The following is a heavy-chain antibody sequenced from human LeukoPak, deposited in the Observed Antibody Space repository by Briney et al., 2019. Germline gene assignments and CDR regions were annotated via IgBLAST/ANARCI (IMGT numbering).Heavy chain of an antibody. CDR3: ARGHGEWLRCPDY. Sequence: GGSLRLSCAASGFTFDDYAMHWVRQAPGKGLEWVSGISWNSGSIGYADSVKGRFTISRDNAKNSLYLQINSLRAEDTAVYYCARGHGEWLRCPDYWGQGTLVTVSS. CDR1: GFTFDDYA. J-gene: IGHJ4*02. V-gene: IGHV3-9*01. D-gene: IGHD5-12*01. CDR2: ISWNSGSI.